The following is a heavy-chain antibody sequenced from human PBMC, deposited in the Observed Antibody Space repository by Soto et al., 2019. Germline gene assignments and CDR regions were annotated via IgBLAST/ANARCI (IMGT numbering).Heavy chain of an antibody. CDR2: FDPEDGET. V-gene: IGHV1-24*01. Sequence: ASVKVSCKVSGYTLTELSMHWVRQAPGKGLEWMGGFDPEDGETIYAQKFQGRVTMTEDTSTDTAYMELSSLRSEDTAVYYCATDSSFYGYGDRNYFDYGGQGTLVTVS. D-gene: IGHD5-12*01. CDR1: GYTLTELS. CDR3: ATDSSFYGYGDRNYFDY. J-gene: IGHJ4*02.